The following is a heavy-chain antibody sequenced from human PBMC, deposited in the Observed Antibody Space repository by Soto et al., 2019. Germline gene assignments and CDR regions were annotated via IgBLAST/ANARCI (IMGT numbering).Heavy chain of an antibody. CDR1: GFTFTTYG. CDR3: ARAARYCSTTSCFAFFYWFDP. V-gene: IGHV1-18*04. J-gene: IGHJ5*02. D-gene: IGHD2-2*01. Sequence: VKVSCKALGFTFTTYGFSWVQQAPGQGLEWMGWISGFNGNTNYARKFQGRVTMTRDTSTSTVYMEMRSLTSDDTAMYYCARAARYCSTTSCFAFFYWFDPWGQGTQVTVSS. CDR2: ISGFNGNT.